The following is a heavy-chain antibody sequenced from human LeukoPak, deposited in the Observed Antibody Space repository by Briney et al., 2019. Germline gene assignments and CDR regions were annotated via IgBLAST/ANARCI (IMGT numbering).Heavy chain of an antibody. Sequence: PSETLSLTCTVSGGSISSGSYYWSWIRQPAGKGLEWIGRIYTSGSINYNPSLKSRVTISVDTSKNQFSLKLSSVTAADTAVYYCARADTGFDYWGQGTLVTVSS. D-gene: IGHD5-18*01. V-gene: IGHV4-61*02. CDR1: GGSISSGSYY. CDR2: IYTSGSI. CDR3: ARADTGFDY. J-gene: IGHJ4*02.